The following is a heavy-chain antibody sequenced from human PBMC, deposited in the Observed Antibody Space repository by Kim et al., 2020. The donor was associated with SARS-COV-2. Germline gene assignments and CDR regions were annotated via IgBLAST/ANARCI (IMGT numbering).Heavy chain of an antibody. Sequence: PPLKSRISLSMFTSKNQFSLGLSSVTAADTAVYYCARGNYDSSGPTNFDYWGQGTLVTVSS. J-gene: IGHJ4*02. V-gene: IGHV4-31*02. CDR3: ARGNYDSSGPTNFDY. D-gene: IGHD3-22*01.